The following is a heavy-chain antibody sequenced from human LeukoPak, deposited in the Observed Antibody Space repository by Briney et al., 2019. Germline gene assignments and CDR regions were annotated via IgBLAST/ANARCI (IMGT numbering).Heavy chain of an antibody. CDR3: GGDGPRYCSGGICYSDH. V-gene: IGHV1-18*01. D-gene: IGHD2-15*01. CDR1: GYTFTRNG. CDR2: ISAHNDNT. Sequence: ASVKVSCKASGYTFTRNGITWVRQAPGQGLEWMGWISAHNDNTKYAQKLQGRVTMTTDTSTNTAYMELRSLTSDDTAVYYCGGDGPRYCSGGICYSDHWGQGTLVTVSS. J-gene: IGHJ4*02.